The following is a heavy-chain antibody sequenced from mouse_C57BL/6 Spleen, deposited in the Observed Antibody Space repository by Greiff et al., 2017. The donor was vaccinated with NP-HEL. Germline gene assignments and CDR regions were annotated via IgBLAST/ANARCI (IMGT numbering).Heavy chain of an antibody. CDR2: IYPGDGDT. J-gene: IGHJ3*01. Sequence: QVQLQQSGPELVKPGASVKISCKASGYAFSSSWMNWVKQRPGKGLVWIGRIYPGDGDTNYNGKFKGKATLTADKSSSTAYMQLSSLTSEDSAVYFCARGDYYGSSYRFAYWGQGTLVTVSA. D-gene: IGHD1-1*01. CDR3: ARGDYYGSSYRFAY. CDR1: GYAFSSSW. V-gene: IGHV1-82*01.